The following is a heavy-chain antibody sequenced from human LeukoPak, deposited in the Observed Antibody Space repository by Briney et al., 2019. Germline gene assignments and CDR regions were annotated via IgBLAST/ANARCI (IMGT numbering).Heavy chain of an antibody. V-gene: IGHV3-7*01. CDR1: GFTFTKHW. J-gene: IGHJ4*02. CDR2: IREDGGEK. CDR3: ARGLAVPRTSHFDY. Sequence: GGSLRLSCAASGFTFTKHWMSWVRQTQDKGLEGVAEIREDGGEKHYVDSVKGRFTISRDNAKNSLYLQMNSLRAEDTAVYYCARGLAVPRTSHFDYGGQGTLVTVSS. D-gene: IGHD2-15*01.